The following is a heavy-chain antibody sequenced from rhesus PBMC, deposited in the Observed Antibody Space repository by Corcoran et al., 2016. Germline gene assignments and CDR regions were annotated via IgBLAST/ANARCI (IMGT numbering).Heavy chain of an antibody. CDR3: ARYTLRGFDY. D-gene: IGHD3S6*01. CDR1: GGSISSSY. J-gene: IGHJ4*01. CDR2: IYGSGNST. Sequence: QLQLQESGPGLVKPSETLSVTCAVSGGSISSSYWSWIRQAPGKGLEWIGYIYGSGNSTNYNPSLESRVTLSVDTSKTQLSLKLSSVTAADTAVYYCARYTLRGFDYWGQGVLVTVSS. V-gene: IGHV4-169*01.